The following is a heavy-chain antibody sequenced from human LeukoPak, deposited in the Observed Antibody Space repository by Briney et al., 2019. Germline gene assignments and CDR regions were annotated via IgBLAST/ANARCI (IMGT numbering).Heavy chain of an antibody. CDR1: GGSISSYY. CDR3: ATSLGAGYFQH. CDR2: IYYSGST. Sequence: SETLSLTCTVSGGSISSYYWSWIRQPPGKGLEWIGYIYYSGSTNYNPSLKGRVTISVDTSKNQFSLKLSSVTAADTAVYYCATSLGAGYFQHWGQGTLVTVSS. J-gene: IGHJ1*01. V-gene: IGHV4-59*08. D-gene: IGHD3-10*01.